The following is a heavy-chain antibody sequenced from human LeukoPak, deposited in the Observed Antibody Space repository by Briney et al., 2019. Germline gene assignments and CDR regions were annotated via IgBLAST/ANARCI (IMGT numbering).Heavy chain of an antibody. CDR3: TRLIDYYDGSTYHNWFDP. CDR1: GFTFSGSA. CDR2: IRSKANSYAT. V-gene: IGHV3-73*01. D-gene: IGHD3-22*01. J-gene: IGHJ5*02. Sequence: PGGSLKLSCAASGFTFSGSAMHWVRQASGKGLEWVGRIRSKANSYATAYAASVKGRFTISRDDSKNTAYLQMDSLKIEDTAVYYCTRLIDYYDGSTYHNWFDPWGQGTLVTVSS.